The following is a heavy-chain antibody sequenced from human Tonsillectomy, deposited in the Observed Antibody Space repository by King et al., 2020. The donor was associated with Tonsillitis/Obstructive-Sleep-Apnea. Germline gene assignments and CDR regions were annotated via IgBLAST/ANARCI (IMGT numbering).Heavy chain of an antibody. CDR3: ARGEYCTTTGCSREES. CDR1: SGSFSGYF. J-gene: IGHJ5*02. CDR2: INHSGST. V-gene: IGHV4-34*01. D-gene: IGHD2-2*01. Sequence: VQLQQWGAGLLKPSETLSLTCAFYSGSFSGYFWSWVRQPPGRGLEGIGEINHSGSTNYNPSLKSRVTISVDTSKNQFSLRLSSVTAADTAVYYCARGEYCTTTGCSREESWGQGTLVTVSS.